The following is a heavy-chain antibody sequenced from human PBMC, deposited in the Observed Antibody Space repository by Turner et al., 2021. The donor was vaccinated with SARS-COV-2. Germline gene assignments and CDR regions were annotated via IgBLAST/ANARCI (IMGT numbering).Heavy chain of an antibody. Sequence: QLQLQESGPGLVRPSETLSLTCSVSGASISNDVYYWDWIRQSPGKGLEWIGSAYFRGDTYSNPSLKSRLTISVDSSQNLFSLRLSSMTAADTAIYYCASRTFTSGWSYFDHWGQGALVTVS. CDR1: GASISNDVYY. D-gene: IGHD6-19*01. CDR2: AYFRGDT. V-gene: IGHV4-39*01. J-gene: IGHJ4*02. CDR3: ASRTFTSGWSYFDH.